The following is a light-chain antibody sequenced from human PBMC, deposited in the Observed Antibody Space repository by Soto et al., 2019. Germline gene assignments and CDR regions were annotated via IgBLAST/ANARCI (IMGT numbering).Light chain of an antibody. Sequence: QSDLTQPASVSGSPGQSITISCTGTSSDVGSYNLVSWYQQHPGKAPKLMIYEGSKRPSGVSNRFSGSKSGNTASLTISGLQAEDEADYYCCSYAGSSTFVVFGGGTKLTVL. J-gene: IGLJ2*01. CDR3: CSYAGSSTFVV. CDR1: SSDVGSYNL. CDR2: EGS. V-gene: IGLV2-23*03.